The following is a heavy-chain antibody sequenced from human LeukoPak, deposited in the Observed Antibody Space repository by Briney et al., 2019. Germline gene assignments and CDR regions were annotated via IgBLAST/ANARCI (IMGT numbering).Heavy chain of an antibody. J-gene: IGHJ4*02. CDR1: GYTFTGYY. D-gene: IGHD5-12*01. Sequence: GASVKVSCMASGYTFTGYYMHWVRPAPGQGLEWMGWINPNSGGTHSAQKFQGRVTMTRDTSISTAYMELSRLRSDDTAMYYCARSDYETLVIDYWGQGTLVTVSS. CDR3: ARSDYETLVIDY. CDR2: INPNSGGT. V-gene: IGHV1-2*02.